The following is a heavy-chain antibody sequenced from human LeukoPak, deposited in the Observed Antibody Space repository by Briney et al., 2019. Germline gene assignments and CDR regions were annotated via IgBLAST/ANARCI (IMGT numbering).Heavy chain of an antibody. CDR2: IIPIFGTT. CDR3: AIGHDFWSGPHYTFDY. J-gene: IGHJ4*02. D-gene: IGHD3-3*01. CDR1: GGTFSSYA. Sequence: SVKVSCKASGGTFSSYAISWVRQAPGQGLEWMGGIIPIFGTTNYAQKFQGRVTITADESTSTAYMELSSLRSEDTAVYYCAIGHDFWSGPHYTFDYWGQGTLVTVSS. V-gene: IGHV1-69*13.